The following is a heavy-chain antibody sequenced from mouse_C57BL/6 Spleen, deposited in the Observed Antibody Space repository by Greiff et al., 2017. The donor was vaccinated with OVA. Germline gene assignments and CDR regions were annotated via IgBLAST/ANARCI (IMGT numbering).Heavy chain of an antibody. CDR2: IYPGSGNT. D-gene: IGHD2-12*01. CDR3: AVTGY. Sequence: VMLVESGAELVRPGASVKLSCKASGYTFTDYYINWVKQRPGQGLEWIARIYPGSGNTYYNEKFKGKATLTAEKSSSTAYMQLSSLTSEDSAVYFCAVTGYWGQGTTLTVSS. J-gene: IGHJ2*01. CDR1: GYTFTDYY. V-gene: IGHV1-76*01.